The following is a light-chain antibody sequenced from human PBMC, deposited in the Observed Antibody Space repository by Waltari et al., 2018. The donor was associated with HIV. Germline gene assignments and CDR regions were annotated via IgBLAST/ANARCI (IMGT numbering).Light chain of an antibody. CDR3: CSYAGSYSYV. V-gene: IGLV2-11*01. CDR2: DVT. CDR1: SSDVGGYYS. Sequence: SALTQPRSLSGSPGQSVTVSCTEASSDVGGYYSVSWYQQHPGKAPKLIIYDVTKRPSGVPGRFSGSRSGDTASLTISGLQADDEADYYCCSYAGSYSYVFGAGTRVIVL. J-gene: IGLJ1*01.